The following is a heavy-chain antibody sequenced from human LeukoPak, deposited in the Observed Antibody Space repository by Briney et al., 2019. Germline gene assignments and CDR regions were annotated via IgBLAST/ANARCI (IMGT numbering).Heavy chain of an antibody. Sequence: EASVKVSCKASGYTFTSYGISWVRQAPGQGLEWMGWINPNSGGTNYAQKFQGRVTMTRDTSISTAYMELSRLRSDDTAVYYCARGGSNYYDSSGYPAPDYWGQGTLVTVSS. CDR2: INPNSGGT. J-gene: IGHJ4*02. D-gene: IGHD3-22*01. CDR1: GYTFTSYG. V-gene: IGHV1-2*02. CDR3: ARGGSNYYDSSGYPAPDY.